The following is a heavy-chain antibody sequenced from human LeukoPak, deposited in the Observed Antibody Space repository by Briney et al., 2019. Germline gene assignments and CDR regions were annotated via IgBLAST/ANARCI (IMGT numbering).Heavy chain of an antibody. CDR3: ARVVEASDIVVVPAANGDDAFDI. J-gene: IGHJ3*02. CDR2: IYHSGST. V-gene: IGHV4-30-2*01. D-gene: IGHD2-2*01. Sequence: SETLSLTCTVSGGSISSGGYYWSWIRQPPGKGLEWIGYIYHSGSTYYNPSLKSRVTISVDRSKNQFSLKLSSVTAADTAVYYCARVVEASDIVVVPAANGDDAFDIWGQGTMVTVSS. CDR1: GGSISSGGYY.